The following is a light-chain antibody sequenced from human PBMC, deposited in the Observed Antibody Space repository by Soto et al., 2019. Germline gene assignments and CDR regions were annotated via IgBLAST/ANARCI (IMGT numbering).Light chain of an antibody. Sequence: QSVLTQPASVSGSPGQSITISCTGASSDVGDYNYVSWYQQHPGKAPKLMIYEVSNRPSGVSNRFSGSKSGSTASLTISGLQAEDEADYYRNSYTGSSTPLYVYGTATKVTLL. J-gene: IGLJ1*01. CDR1: SSDVGDYNY. V-gene: IGLV2-14*01. CDR3: NSYTGSSTPLYV. CDR2: EVS.